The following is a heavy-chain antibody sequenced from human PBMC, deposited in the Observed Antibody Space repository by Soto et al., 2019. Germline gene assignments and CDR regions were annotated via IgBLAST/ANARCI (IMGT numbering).Heavy chain of an antibody. J-gene: IGHJ6*02. V-gene: IGHV4-34*01. CDR2: INHSGST. CDR1: GGSFSGYY. D-gene: IGHD5-18*01. Sequence: QVPLQPWGAGLLKPSETLSLTCAVYGGSFSGYYWSWIRQPPGKGLAWIGEINHSGSTNYNPSLKSRVNISVDTSKNQFALKLSSVTAADTAVYYCARGRGYSYGTYYYYYYGMDVWGQGTTVTVSS. CDR3: ARGRGYSYGTYYYYYYGMDV.